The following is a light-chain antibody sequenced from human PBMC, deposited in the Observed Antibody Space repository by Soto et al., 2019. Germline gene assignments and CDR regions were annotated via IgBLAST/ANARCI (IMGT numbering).Light chain of an antibody. V-gene: IGLV2-14*01. CDR1: SSDVGDNY. CDR2: EVR. Sequence: SVLTQPPSASGSPGQSVTISCTGTSSDVGDNYVSWYQQHSGKAPKLVIYEVRNRPSGISNRFSASKSGNTASLTISGLQAEDEADYYCTSYTSNTTWVFGGGTKLTVL. CDR3: TSYTSNTTWV. J-gene: IGLJ3*02.